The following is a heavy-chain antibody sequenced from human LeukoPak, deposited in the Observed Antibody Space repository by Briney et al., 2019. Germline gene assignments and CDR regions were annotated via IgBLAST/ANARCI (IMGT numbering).Heavy chain of an antibody. J-gene: IGHJ6*03. V-gene: IGHV1-69*13. CDR3: ARTTEGGYTYNYFYYYYMDV. CDR1: GGTFSNNA. CDR2: IIPMLGTA. D-gene: IGHD5-18*01. Sequence: GASVKVSCKASGGTFSNNAISWVRQAPGQGLEWMGGIIPMLGTANYAQKFQGRVTITADESTSTAYMELSSLRSEDTAVYYCARTTEGGYTYNYFYYYYMDVWGKGTTVTISS.